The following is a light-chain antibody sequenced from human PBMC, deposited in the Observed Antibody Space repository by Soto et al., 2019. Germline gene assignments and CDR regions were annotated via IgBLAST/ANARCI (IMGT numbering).Light chain of an antibody. CDR2: KAS. CDR3: RQYVSYPVT. Sequence: DIQMTQSPSTLSASVGDRVTIACRASQSISNSLAWYQQKPGKAPNLLIYKASSLESGVPSRLSGSGSGTEFTPTIRSLQPDDFATYYCRQYVSYPVTFGGGTKVEMK. CDR1: QSISNS. J-gene: IGKJ4*01. V-gene: IGKV1-5*03.